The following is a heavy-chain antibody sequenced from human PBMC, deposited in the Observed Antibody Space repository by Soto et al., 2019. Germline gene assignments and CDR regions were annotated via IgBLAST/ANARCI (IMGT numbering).Heavy chain of an antibody. CDR1: VFTFRTYW. Sequence: EVQLVESGGGVVQPGGSLRLSCAASVFTFRTYWRNWVRQAPGKGLEWVANIKQDGSEKYYVDSVKGRFTISRDNAKNSLYLQMNSLRAEDTAVYYCARDWGYCSGGACYTVLDFWGQGILVTVSS. D-gene: IGHD2-15*01. V-gene: IGHV3-7*01. CDR2: IKQDGSEK. CDR3: ARDWGYCSGGACYTVLDF. J-gene: IGHJ4*02.